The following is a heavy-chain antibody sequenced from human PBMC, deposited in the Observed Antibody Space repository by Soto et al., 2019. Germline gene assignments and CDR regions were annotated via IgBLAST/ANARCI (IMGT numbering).Heavy chain of an antibody. V-gene: IGHV3-9*01. CDR2: ISWNSGSI. Sequence: GGSLRLSCAASGFTFDDYAMHWVRQAPGKGLEWVSGISWNSGSIGYADSVKGRFTISEDKAKNSLYLQMNSLRAEDTALYYCAKDAPAYGDYNYYYYMDVWGKGTTVTVSS. CDR3: AKDAPAYGDYNYYYYMDV. J-gene: IGHJ6*03. CDR1: GFTFDDYA. D-gene: IGHD4-17*01.